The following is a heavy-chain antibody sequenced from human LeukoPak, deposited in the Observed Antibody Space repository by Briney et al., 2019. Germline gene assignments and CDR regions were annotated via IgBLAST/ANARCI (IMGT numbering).Heavy chain of an antibody. CDR1: GFTFSSYS. J-gene: IGHJ4*02. CDR3: ATPGDGAARSWGYYFDY. D-gene: IGHD6-6*01. CDR2: IRSGSSNI. Sequence: GGSLRLSCAASGFTFSSYSMNWVRQAPGKGLEWVSYIRSGSSNIYYADSVKGRFTISRDNSKNTLYLQMNSLRAEDTAVYYCATPGDGAARSWGYYFDYWGQGTLVTVSS. V-gene: IGHV3-48*01.